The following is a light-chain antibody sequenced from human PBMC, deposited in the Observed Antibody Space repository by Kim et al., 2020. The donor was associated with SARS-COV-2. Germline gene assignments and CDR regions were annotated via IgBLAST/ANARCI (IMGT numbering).Light chain of an antibody. CDR1: QSISSW. Sequence: DIQMTQSPTTLSAFVGDRVTITCRASQSISSWLARYQQKPGKAPKLLVYDASTLEVGVPSRFSGSGSGTEFTLTISSLQPDDFATYYCQQYSSYSTVGQRAKVDSK. CDR3: QQYSSYST. CDR2: DAS. J-gene: IGKJ1*01. V-gene: IGKV1-5*01.